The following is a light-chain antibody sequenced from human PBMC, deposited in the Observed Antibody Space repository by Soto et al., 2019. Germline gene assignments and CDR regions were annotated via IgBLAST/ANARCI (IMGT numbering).Light chain of an antibody. J-gene: IGLJ3*02. Sequence: QSALTQPDSVSESPGQSTSISCTGTNSDVGTFNLVSWYQLHPGEVPKLIIYEGSKRPSGVSDRFSGSKSGNTASLTISGLQADDEADYYCCSYAGSSTFVFGGGTKLTVL. CDR1: NSDVGTFNL. CDR3: CSYAGSSTFV. CDR2: EGS. V-gene: IGLV2-23*03.